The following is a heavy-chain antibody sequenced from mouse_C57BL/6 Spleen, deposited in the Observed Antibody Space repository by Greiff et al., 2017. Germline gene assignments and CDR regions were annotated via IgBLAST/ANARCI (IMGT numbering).Heavy chain of an antibody. V-gene: IGHV1-50*01. CDR1: GYTFTSYW. CDR2: IDPSDSYT. CDR3: ARSLDSSGNYFDY. D-gene: IGHD3-2*02. J-gene: IGHJ2*01. Sequence: VQLQQPGAELVKPGASVKLSSKASGYTFTSYWMQWVKQRPGQGLEWIGEIDPSDSYTNYNQKFKGKATLTVDTSSSTAYMQLSSLTSEDSAVYYCARSLDSSGNYFDYWGQGTTLTVSS.